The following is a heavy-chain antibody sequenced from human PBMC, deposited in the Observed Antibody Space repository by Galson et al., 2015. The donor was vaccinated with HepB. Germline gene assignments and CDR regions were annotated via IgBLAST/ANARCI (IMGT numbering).Heavy chain of an antibody. V-gene: IGHV3-48*01. CDR3: ARDAPPFTIFGVVIGAFDI. D-gene: IGHD3-3*01. CDR1: GFTFSSYS. J-gene: IGHJ3*02. Sequence: SLRLSCAASGFTFSSYSMNWVRQAPGKGLEWVSYISSSSSTIYYADSVKGRFTISRDNAKNSLYLQMNSLGGEDTAVYYCARDAPPFTIFGVVIGAFDIWGQGTMVTVSS. CDR2: ISSSSSTI.